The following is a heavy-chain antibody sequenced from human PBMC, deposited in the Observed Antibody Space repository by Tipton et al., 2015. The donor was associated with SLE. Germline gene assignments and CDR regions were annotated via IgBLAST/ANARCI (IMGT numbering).Heavy chain of an antibody. D-gene: IGHD6-13*01. CDR3: ARIGAYTSSWYYYYMDV. CDR2: IYHSGST. J-gene: IGHJ6*03. CDR1: GGSISSGGYS. Sequence: TLSLTCVVSGGSISSGGYSWSWIRQPPGKGLEWIGYIYHSGSTYYNPSLRSRVILSVDRSKNQFSLKLSSVTAADTAVYYCARIGAYTSSWYYYYMDVWGKGTTVTVSS. V-gene: IGHV4-30-2*02.